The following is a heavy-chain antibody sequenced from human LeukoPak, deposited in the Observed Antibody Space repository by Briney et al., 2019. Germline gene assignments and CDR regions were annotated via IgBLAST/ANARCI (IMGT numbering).Heavy chain of an antibody. J-gene: IGHJ3*02. CDR3: ARVLIGDGFDAFDI. CDR1: GFTFSSYA. CDR2: ISYDESNK. V-gene: IGHV3-30-3*01. Sequence: GGSLRLSCAASGFTFSSYAMHWVRQAPGKGLEWVAVISYDESNKYYADSVKGRFTISRDNSKNTLYLQMNSLRAEDTAVYYCARVLIGDGFDAFDIWGQGTMVTVSS. D-gene: IGHD2-21*01.